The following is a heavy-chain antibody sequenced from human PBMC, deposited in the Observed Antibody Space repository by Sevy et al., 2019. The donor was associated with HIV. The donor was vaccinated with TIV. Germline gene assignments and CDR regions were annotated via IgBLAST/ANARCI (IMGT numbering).Heavy chain of an antibody. CDR3: ARDQETVTIEYFQH. D-gene: IGHD4-17*01. CDR1: GFTFSSYA. Sequence: GGSLRLSCAASGFTFSSYAMHWVRQAPGKGLEWVAVISYDGSNKYYVDSVKGRFTISRDNSKNTLYLQMNSLRAEDTAVYYCARDQETVTIEYFQHWGQGTLVTVSS. CDR2: ISYDGSNK. J-gene: IGHJ1*01. V-gene: IGHV3-30-3*01.